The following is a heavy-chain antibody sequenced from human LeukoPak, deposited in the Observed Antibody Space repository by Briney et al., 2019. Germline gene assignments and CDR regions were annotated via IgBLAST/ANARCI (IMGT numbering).Heavy chain of an antibody. CDR2: ISNSSPNI. D-gene: IGHD3-22*01. J-gene: IGHJ4*02. CDR3: ARALHDSSGYYFDY. CDR1: GFTFSSYA. V-gene: IGHV3-21*01. Sequence: GGSLRLSCAASGFTFSSYAMLWVRQAPGKGLEWVSSISNSSPNIYYADSVKGRFTISRDSAKDSLFLQMNSLRAEDTAVYYCARALHDSSGYYFDYWGQGTLVTVSS.